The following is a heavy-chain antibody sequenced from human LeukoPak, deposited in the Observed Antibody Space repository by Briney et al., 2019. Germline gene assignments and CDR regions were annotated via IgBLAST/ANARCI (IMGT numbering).Heavy chain of an antibody. V-gene: IGHV1-18*01. CDR1: GYTFTSYG. D-gene: IGHD5-12*01. Sequence: GASVKVSCKASGYTFTSYGISWVRRAPGQGLEWMGWISAYNGNTNYAQKLQGRVTMTTDTSTSTAYMELRSLRSDDTAVYYCARRGYSGYDYGVDGYWGQGTLVTVSS. CDR3: ARRGYSGYDYGVDGY. CDR2: ISAYNGNT. J-gene: IGHJ4*02.